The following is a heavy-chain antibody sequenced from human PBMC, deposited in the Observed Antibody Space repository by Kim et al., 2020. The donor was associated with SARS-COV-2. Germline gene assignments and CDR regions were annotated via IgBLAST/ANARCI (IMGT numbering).Heavy chain of an antibody. CDR3: ASSHGDYYYDSSGYFRY. J-gene: IGHJ4*02. Sequence: SETLSLTCTVSGGSISSSSYYWGWIRQPPGKGLEWIGSIYYSGSTYYNPSLKSRVTISVDTSKNQFSLKLSSVTAADTAVYYCASSHGDYYYDSSGYFRYWGQGTLVTVSS. CDR2: IYYSGST. D-gene: IGHD3-22*01. CDR1: GGSISSSSYY. V-gene: IGHV4-39*07.